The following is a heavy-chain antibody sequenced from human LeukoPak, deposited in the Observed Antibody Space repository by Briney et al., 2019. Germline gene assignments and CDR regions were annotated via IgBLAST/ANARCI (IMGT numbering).Heavy chain of an antibody. J-gene: IGHJ3*02. D-gene: IGHD5-18*01. V-gene: IGHV4-39*01. CDR2: IYYRGST. Sequence: SETLSLTCTVSGGPISNSNSYWGWLRQPPGMGLEWIGSIYYRGSTYYNPSLKGRVTVSVDTSKNQFSVKLSSVTAADTAMYYCAREDTAMDDAFDIWGQGTAVTVS. CDR3: AREDTAMDDAFDI. CDR1: GGPISNSNSY.